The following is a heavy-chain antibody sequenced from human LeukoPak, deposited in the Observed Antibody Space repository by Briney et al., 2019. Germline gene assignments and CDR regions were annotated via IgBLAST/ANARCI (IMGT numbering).Heavy chain of an antibody. D-gene: IGHD7-27*01. J-gene: IGHJ4*02. V-gene: IGHV4-38-2*02. Sequence: SETLSLTCSVSGYSISSGYYWGWIRQPPGKGLEWIGSIYQSGSTYYNPSLKSRVTISVDTSRNQFSLKLSSVTAADTAVYFCARLTWGRLDYWGQGTLVTVSS. CDR2: IYQSGST. CDR1: GYSISSGYY. CDR3: ARLTWGRLDY.